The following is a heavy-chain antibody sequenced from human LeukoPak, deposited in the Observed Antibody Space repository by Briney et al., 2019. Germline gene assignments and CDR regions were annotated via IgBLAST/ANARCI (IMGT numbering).Heavy chain of an antibody. CDR3: ARNVKDSGYDFGSDY. J-gene: IGHJ4*02. Sequence: GESLKISCMGSGYSFTSYWIGWVRHMPGKGLEWRGIIYPGDSDTRYSPSFQGQVTTSADKSISTAYLQWSSLKASDTAMYYCARNVKDSGYDFGSDYWGQGTLVTVSS. D-gene: IGHD5-12*01. CDR1: GYSFTSYW. V-gene: IGHV5-51*01. CDR2: IYPGDSDT.